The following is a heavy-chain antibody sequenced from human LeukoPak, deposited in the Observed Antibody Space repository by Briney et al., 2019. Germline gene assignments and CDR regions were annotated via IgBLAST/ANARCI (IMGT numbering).Heavy chain of an antibody. D-gene: IGHD4-23*01. Sequence: GGSLRLSCAASGFTFSSYWMSWVRQAPGKGLEWVSAISGSGGSTYYADSVKGRFTISRDNSKNTLYLQMNSLRAEDTAVYYCAKSFPTVVRGGRYFDYWGQGTLVTVSS. V-gene: IGHV3-23*01. CDR1: GFTFSSYW. CDR3: AKSFPTVVRGGRYFDY. J-gene: IGHJ4*02. CDR2: ISGSGGST.